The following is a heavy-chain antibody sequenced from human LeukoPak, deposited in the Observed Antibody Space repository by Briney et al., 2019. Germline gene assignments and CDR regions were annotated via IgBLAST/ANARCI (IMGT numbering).Heavy chain of an antibody. CDR2: IYYSGST. J-gene: IGHJ6*02. V-gene: IGHV4-59*01. Sequence: SETLSLTCTVSGGSISSYYWSWIPQPPGKGLEWIGYIYYSGSTNYNPSLKSRVTISVDTSKNQFSLKLSSVTAADTAVYYCARENDVTGNDLDVWGQGTTVTVSS. D-gene: IGHD2-21*02. CDR3: ARENDVTGNDLDV. CDR1: GGSISSYY.